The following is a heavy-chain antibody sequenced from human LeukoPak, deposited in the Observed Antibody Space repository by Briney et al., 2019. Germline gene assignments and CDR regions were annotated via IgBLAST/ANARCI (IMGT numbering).Heavy chain of an antibody. CDR2: IYYSGST. J-gene: IGHJ4*02. V-gene: IGHV4-59*01. Sequence: PSETLSLTCTVSGGSISSYYWSWVRQPPGKGLEWIGYIYYSGSTNYNPSLKSRVTISVDTSKNQFSLKLSSVTAADTAVYYCARGMTAFFDYWGQGTLVTVSS. CDR1: GGSISSYY. D-gene: IGHD5-18*01. CDR3: ARGMTAFFDY.